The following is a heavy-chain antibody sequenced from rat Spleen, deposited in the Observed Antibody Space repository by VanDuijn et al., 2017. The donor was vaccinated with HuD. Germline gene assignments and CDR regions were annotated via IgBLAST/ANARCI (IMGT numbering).Heavy chain of an antibody. CDR1: GFTFSNYA. Sequence: EVQLVESGGGLVQPGRSMKLSCAASGFTFSNYAMAWVRQAPKKGLEWVAYISYDGGITYYRDSVKGRFTISRDNAKSTLYLQMDSLRSEDTATYYCTRGYVMDAWGQGASVTVSS. V-gene: IGHV5-25*01. J-gene: IGHJ4*01. CDR2: ISYDGGIT. CDR3: TRGYVMDA.